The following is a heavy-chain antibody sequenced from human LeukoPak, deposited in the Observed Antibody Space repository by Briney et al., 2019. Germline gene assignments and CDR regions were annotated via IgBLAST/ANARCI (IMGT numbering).Heavy chain of an antibody. D-gene: IGHD6-13*01. CDR2: IYYSGST. CDR1: GGSNSSSSYY. J-gene: IGHJ5*02. CDR3: ARVAAAESWFDP. Sequence: SETLSLTCTVSGGSNSSSSYYWGWIRQPPGKGLEWIGSIYYSGSTYYNPSLKSRVTISVDTSKNQFSLKLSSVTAADTAVYYCARVAAAESWFDPWGQGTLVTVSS. V-gene: IGHV4-39*07.